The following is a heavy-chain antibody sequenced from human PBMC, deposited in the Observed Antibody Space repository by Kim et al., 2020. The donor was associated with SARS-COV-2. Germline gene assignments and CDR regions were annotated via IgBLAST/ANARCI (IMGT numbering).Heavy chain of an antibody. CDR1: GFTFSSYA. V-gene: IGHV3-23*01. J-gene: IGHJ4*02. Sequence: GGSLRLSCAASGFTFSSYAMSWVRQAPGKGLEWVSAISGSGGSTYYADSVKGRFTISRDNSKNTLYLQMNSRGAEDTAVYYCAKDRRRSSVWEQPAEPIDSWGEGTLGTVSP. D-gene: IGHD2-8*01. CDR2: ISGSGGST. CDR3: AKDRRRSSVWEQPAEPIDS.